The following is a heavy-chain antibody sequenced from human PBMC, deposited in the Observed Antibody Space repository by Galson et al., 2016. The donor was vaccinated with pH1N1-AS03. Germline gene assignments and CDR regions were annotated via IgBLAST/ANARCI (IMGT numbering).Heavy chain of an antibody. CDR2: VFYTGAT. CDR1: RGSVNTDDYF. Sequence: LSLTCTVSRGSVNTDDYFWTWIRQPPGKGLEWIGHVFYTGATNYNPSVKGRVTISIDTSNNKFSLRLNSVFASDTAVYYCARDASGLDVWGQGTTVTVS. J-gene: IGHJ6*02. CDR3: ARDASGLDV. V-gene: IGHV4-61*08.